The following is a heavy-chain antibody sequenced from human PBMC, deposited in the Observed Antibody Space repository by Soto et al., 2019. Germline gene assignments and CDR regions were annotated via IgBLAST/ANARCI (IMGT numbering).Heavy chain of an antibody. CDR3: ARTRQQLVPDYYYYYGMDV. CDR1: GYSFTSYW. CDR2: IYPGDSDT. J-gene: IGHJ6*02. Sequence: PGESLKISCKGSGYSFTSYWIGWVRQMPGKGLEWMGIIYPGDSDTRYSPSFQGQVTISADKSISTAYLQWSSLKASDTAMYYCARTRQQLVPDYYYYYGMDVWGQGTTVTV. V-gene: IGHV5-51*01. D-gene: IGHD6-13*01.